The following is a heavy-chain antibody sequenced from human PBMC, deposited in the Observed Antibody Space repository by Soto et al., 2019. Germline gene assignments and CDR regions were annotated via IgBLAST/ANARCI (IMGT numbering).Heavy chain of an antibody. CDR3: ARQESFSLNWFDP. Sequence: PSETLSLTCTVSGGSISSSSYYWGWIRQPPGKGLEWIGSIYYSGSTYYNPSLKSRVTISVDTSKNQFSLKLSSVTAADTAVYYCARQESFSLNWFDPWGQGTLVTVSS. CDR2: IYYSGST. V-gene: IGHV4-39*01. J-gene: IGHJ5*02. D-gene: IGHD3-10*01. CDR1: GGSISSSSYY.